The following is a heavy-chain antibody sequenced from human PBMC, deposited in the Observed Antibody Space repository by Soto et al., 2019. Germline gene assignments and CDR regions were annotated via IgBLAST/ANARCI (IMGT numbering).Heavy chain of an antibody. D-gene: IGHD2-2*01. Sequence: PGGSLRLSCAASGFTFSSYSMNWVRQAPGKGLEWVSSISSSSSYIYYADSVKGRFTISRDNAKNSLYLDMTSLRAEDTAMYYCARDKDTVVVPQFDPWGQGTLVTVSS. V-gene: IGHV3-21*01. CDR2: ISSSSSYI. J-gene: IGHJ5*02. CDR3: ARDKDTVVVPQFDP. CDR1: GFTFSSYS.